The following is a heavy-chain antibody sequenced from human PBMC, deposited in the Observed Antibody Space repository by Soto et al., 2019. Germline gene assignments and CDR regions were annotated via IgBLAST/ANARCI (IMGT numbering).Heavy chain of an antibody. J-gene: IGHJ4*02. D-gene: IGHD5-18*01. Sequence: QLLESGGGLVQRGGPVRLSFAASKFTFISYPRSWVRQAPGKGLEGVSAFTGRGGATYYADSVKGRFAISRDNSKSTLYLQMNSLRGEDTAVYYCVGSTGMPPLDYWGQGTLVTVSS. CDR2: FTGRGGAT. V-gene: IGHV3-23*01. CDR3: VGSTGMPPLDY. CDR1: KFTFISYP.